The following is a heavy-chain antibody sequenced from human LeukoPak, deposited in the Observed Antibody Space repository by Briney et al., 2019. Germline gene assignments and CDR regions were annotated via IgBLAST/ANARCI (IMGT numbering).Heavy chain of an antibody. D-gene: IGHD5-18*01. CDR2: IFSDGST. Sequence: GGSLRLSCAASGFTVTNNFMSWVRQAPGKGLEWVSVIFSDGSTFYADSVKGRFTISRHNSENTLYLQLNSLRLGDTAVYYCAGGGYSYVWDYWGQGTHVTVSS. V-gene: IGHV3-53*04. J-gene: IGHJ4*02. CDR3: AGGGYSYVWDY. CDR1: GFTVTNNF.